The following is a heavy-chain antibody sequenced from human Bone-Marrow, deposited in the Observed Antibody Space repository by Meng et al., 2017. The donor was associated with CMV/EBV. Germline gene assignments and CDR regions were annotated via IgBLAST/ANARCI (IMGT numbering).Heavy chain of an antibody. V-gene: IGHV1-18*01. J-gene: IGHJ4*02. D-gene: IGHD1-1*01. Sequence: ASVKVSCKASGYTFINFGFSWVRQVPGQGLQWMGWISTYNGNTNYAQRLQGRVTLTTDTSTSTAYMELRSLRSDDTAVYYCARDRYNWDFDYWGQGTRVTVSS. CDR1: GYTFINFG. CDR3: ARDRYNWDFDY. CDR2: ISTYNGNT.